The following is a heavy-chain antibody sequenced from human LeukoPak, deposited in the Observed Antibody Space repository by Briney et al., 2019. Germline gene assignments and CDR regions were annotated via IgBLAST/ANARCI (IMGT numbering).Heavy chain of an antibody. V-gene: IGHV1-18*01. Sequence: ASVKVSCKTSGYTFTSYGISWVRQAPGQGLEWMGCISAYNGNTNYAQKLQGRVTMTTDTSTSTAYRGMRSLRSDDTAVYYCARELYSRSCRASRPNWFDAWGQGTLVTVS. D-gene: IGHD6-6*01. CDR1: GYTFTSYG. CDR2: ISAYNGNT. CDR3: ARELYSRSCRASRPNWFDA. J-gene: IGHJ5*02.